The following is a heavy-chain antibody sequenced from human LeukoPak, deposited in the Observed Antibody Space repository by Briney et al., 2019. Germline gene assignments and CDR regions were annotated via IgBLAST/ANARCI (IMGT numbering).Heavy chain of an antibody. V-gene: IGHV3-21*01. CDR2: ISISSSYT. CDR1: GFTFSSYG. D-gene: IGHD6-13*01. J-gene: IGHJ5*02. CDR3: ARDAARKLRFWGTAAAGTRHAKHP. Sequence: GGSLRLSCAASGFTFSSYGMNWVRQAPGKGLEWVSSISISSSYTYSADSVKGRFTITRDNAKNSLDLQMNSLRAEYTAVYYSARDAARKLRFWGTAAAGTRHAKHPWGQGTLVTVSS.